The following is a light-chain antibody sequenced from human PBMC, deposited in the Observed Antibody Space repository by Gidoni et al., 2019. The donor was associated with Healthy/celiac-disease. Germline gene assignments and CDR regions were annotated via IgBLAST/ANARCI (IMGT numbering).Light chain of an antibody. CDR1: QGISSW. CDR3: QQANSFPPT. Sequence: DIKITQSPSSVSPSVGDGVTITCRASQGISSWLVWYQQKPGKAPKLLIYAASSLQSGVQSRFSGSGSGTDFTLTISSLQPEDFATYYCQQANSFPPTFGGGTKVEIK. CDR2: AAS. J-gene: IGKJ4*01. V-gene: IGKV1D-12*01.